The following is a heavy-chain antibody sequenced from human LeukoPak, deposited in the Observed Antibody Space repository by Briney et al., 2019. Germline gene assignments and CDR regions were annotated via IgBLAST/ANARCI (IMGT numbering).Heavy chain of an antibody. J-gene: IGHJ4*02. CDR3: ASDTNYYDSSGPFGH. V-gene: IGHV1-18*01. Sequence: ASVKVSCTASGYTFTSYSISWVRQAPGQGLEWMGWITPYNGHRNNAQKFQGRVTMTTDRSTNTAYMELRSLRSDDTAIYYCASDTNYYDSSGPFGHWGQGTLVTVSS. CDR2: ITPYNGHR. CDR1: GYTFTSYS. D-gene: IGHD3-22*01.